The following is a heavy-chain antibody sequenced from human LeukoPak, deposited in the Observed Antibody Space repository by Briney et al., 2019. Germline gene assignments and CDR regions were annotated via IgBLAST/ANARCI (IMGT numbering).Heavy chain of an antibody. CDR2: INPNSGGT. D-gene: IGHD3-22*01. J-gene: IGHJ4*02. CDR3: ARDPASTYYYDSSPEYYFDY. V-gene: IGHV1-2*02. CDR1: GYTFTGYY. Sequence: GASVKVSCKASGYTFTGYYMHWVRQAPGQGLEWMGWINPNSGGTNYAQKFQGRVTMTRDTSISTAYMELSRLRSDDTAVYYCARDPASTYYYDSSPEYYFDYWGQGTLATVSS.